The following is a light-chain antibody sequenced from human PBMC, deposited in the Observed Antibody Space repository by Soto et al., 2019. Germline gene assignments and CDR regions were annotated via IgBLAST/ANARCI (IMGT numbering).Light chain of an antibody. CDR3: SSYTSSSTYV. CDR1: SSDVGDYNY. CDR2: EVS. V-gene: IGLV2-14*01. J-gene: IGLJ1*01. Sequence: QAVVTQPASVSGSPGQSITISCTGTSSDVGDYNYVSWYQQVPGKAPKVMIYEVSNRPSGVSNRFSGSKSGITASLTISGLQAEDEADYYCSSYTSSSTYVFGTGTKLTVL.